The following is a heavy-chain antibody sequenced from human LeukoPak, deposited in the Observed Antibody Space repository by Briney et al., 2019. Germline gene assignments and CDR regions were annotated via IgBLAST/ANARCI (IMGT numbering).Heavy chain of an antibody. CDR3: AREVVAAAGTVDY. CDR2: IFHSGST. Sequence: SETLSLTCSVSSYSISSGFYWGWIRQPPGKGLEWIGSIFHSGSTYYNPSVKSRVTISVDTSKNQFSLKLTSVTAADTAVYYCAREVVAAAGTVDYWGQGALVTVSS. J-gene: IGHJ4*02. D-gene: IGHD6-13*01. CDR1: SYSISSGFY. V-gene: IGHV4-38-2*02.